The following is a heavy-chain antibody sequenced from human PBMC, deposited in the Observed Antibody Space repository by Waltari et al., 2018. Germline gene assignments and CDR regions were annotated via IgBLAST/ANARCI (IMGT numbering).Heavy chain of an antibody. V-gene: IGHV4-34*01. CDR1: GCSFFSYY. CDR2: ISHTGDT. CDR3: ASRVGGITPLTV. Sequence: QVQLQQWGAGLLTPSETLSLTCAAYGCSFFSYYWTWVRQAPGKGLQWIGEISHTGDTYYNASLKSRVTMLIDASKNQFSLKLRSVTAADAAIYYCASRVGGITPLTVWGQGTPVTVSS. J-gene: IGHJ4*02. D-gene: IGHD4-4*01.